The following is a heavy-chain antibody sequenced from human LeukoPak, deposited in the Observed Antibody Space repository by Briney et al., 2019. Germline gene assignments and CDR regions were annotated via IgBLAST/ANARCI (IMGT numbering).Heavy chain of an antibody. Sequence: SETLSLTCTVSGGSPTSYHWSWIRPPPGKGLEWIGYIYYSGSTNYSPSLKSRVTISLDTSKNQFSLRLTSVTAADTAVYYCARRHDILTGHYTFDYGGQGTLVTVSS. CDR1: GGSPTSYH. CDR3: ARRHDILTGHYTFDY. J-gene: IGHJ4*02. CDR2: IYYSGST. V-gene: IGHV4-59*01. D-gene: IGHD3-9*01.